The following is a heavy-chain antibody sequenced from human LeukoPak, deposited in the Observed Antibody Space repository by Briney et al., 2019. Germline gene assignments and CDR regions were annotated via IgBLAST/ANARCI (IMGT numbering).Heavy chain of an antibody. D-gene: IGHD3-3*01. CDR3: AREGQVTYDFWSGYATSRAFDI. V-gene: IGHV3-21*04. CDR1: GFTFSSYS. Sequence: KAGGSLRLSCAASGFTFSSYSMNWVRQAPGKGLEWVSSISSSSSYIYYADSVKGRFTISRDNSKNTVYLQMNSLRAEDTALYYCAREGQVTYDFWSGYATSRAFDIWGQGTMVTVSS. CDR2: ISSSSSYI. J-gene: IGHJ3*02.